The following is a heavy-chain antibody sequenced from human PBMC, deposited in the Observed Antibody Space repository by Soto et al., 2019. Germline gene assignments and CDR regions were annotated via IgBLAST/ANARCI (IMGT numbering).Heavy chain of an antibody. V-gene: IGHV4-31*03. D-gene: IGHD6-19*01. J-gene: IGHJ4*02. CDR3: ASLGSGNNGWYFYFDY. CDR1: GGSISSGTYY. CDR2: IYYSGST. Sequence: QVQLQESGPGLMKPSQTLSLTCTVSGGSISSGTYYWSWVRQHPGKGLEWIGHIYYSGSTYYNPSLKSRVTMSVDTSQNQFSLNLSSVTAADTAVYYCASLGSGNNGWYFYFDYWGQGTLVTVSS.